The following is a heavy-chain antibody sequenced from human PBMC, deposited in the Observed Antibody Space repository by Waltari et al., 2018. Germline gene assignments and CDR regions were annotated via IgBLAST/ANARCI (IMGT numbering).Heavy chain of an antibody. D-gene: IGHD3-10*01. CDR2: IKGDGTET. CDR1: GFSLSDYW. Sequence: EVQMVESGGGLVQPGGSLRLSCVVSGFSLSDYWMSWVRQVPGRGLGWLGNIKGDGTETFHVDSVKGRFTISRDNARNTLFLQMNNLGAGDTAVFYCARQGSWTFDIWGQGTVVTVSS. CDR3: ARQGSWTFDI. V-gene: IGHV3-7*01. J-gene: IGHJ3*02.